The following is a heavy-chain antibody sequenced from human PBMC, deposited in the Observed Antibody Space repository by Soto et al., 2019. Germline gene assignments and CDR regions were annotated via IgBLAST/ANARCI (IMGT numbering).Heavy chain of an antibody. CDR2: IYSGGST. D-gene: IGHD3-16*01. J-gene: IGHJ6*02. CDR3: ERDHYLGGYYYYGMDV. CDR1: GFTVSSNY. V-gene: IGHV3-53*02. Sequence: EVQLVETGGGLIQPGGSLRLSCAASGFTVSSNYMSWVRQAPGKGLEWVSVIYSGGSTYYADSVKGRFTIAGDNSKNTLYLQMNSLSAEDTAVDYCERDHYLGGYYYYGMDVWGQGTTVTVSS.